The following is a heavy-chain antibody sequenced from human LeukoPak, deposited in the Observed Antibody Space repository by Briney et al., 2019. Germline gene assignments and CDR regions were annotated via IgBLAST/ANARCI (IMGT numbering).Heavy chain of an antibody. CDR3: ARVALTVGGDYVWGSYRYNLPRFDY. CDR1: GGSFSGYY. Sequence: SETLSLTCAVYGGSFSGYYWSWIRQPPGKGLEWIGEINHSGSTNYNPSLKSRVTISVDTSKNQFSLKLSSVTAADTAVYYCARVALTVGGDYVWGSYRYNLPRFDYWGQGTLVTVS. V-gene: IGHV4-34*01. J-gene: IGHJ4*02. D-gene: IGHD3-16*02. CDR2: INHSGST.